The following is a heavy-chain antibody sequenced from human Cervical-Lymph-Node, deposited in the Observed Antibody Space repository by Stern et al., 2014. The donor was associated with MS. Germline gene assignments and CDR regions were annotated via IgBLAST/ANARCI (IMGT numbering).Heavy chain of an antibody. CDR1: GFSFDDHA. J-gene: IGHJ4*02. CDR2: ITWNSGVI. CDR3: VKDPDPVGGYYFDS. D-gene: IGHD6-19*01. V-gene: IGHV3-9*01. Sequence: VQLVESGGGLVQPGRSLRLSCVGSGFSFDDHAMHWVRQAPGKGLGLVSGITWNSGVIVYADSVKGRFTISRDNTKNSLYLQMNSLTEDDTALYYCVKDPDPVGGYYFDSWGQGTLVTVSS.